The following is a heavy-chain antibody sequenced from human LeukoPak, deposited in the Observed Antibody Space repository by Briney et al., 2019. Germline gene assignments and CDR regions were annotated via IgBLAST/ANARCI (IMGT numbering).Heavy chain of an antibody. V-gene: IGHV3-7*04. J-gene: IGHJ4*02. CDR1: GFTFNSYW. D-gene: IGHD7-27*01. Sequence: GVSLRLSCAASGFTFNSYWMSWVRQAPGKGLEWVANIKPDGSEEYYVDSVKDRFTISRDNAKNSLYLQMSSLRAEDTAVYYCSGDPGDYWGQGTLVTFSS. CDR3: SGDPGDY. CDR2: IKPDGSEE.